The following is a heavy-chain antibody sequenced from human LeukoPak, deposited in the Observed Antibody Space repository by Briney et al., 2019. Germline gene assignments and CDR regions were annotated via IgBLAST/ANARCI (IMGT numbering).Heavy chain of an antibody. CDR3: TDYCGPGRYYTSGY. D-gene: IGHD3-10*01. V-gene: IGHV3-7*03. CDR2: INKDGSEK. CDR1: GLTFTDYW. J-gene: IGHJ4*02. Sequence: GGSLRLSCVASGLTFTDYWMTWVRQAPGKGLEWVANINKDGSEKYYVDSVKGRFTISRDNAKNSLYLQMNSLGVADTAVYYCTDYCGPGRYYTSGYWGQGTLVIVSS.